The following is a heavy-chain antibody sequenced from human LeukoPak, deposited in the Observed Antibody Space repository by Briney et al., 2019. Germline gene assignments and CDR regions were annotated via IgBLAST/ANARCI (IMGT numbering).Heavy chain of an antibody. D-gene: IGHD2-8*02. V-gene: IGHV3-53*01. CDR1: GFTFSTNY. Sequence: GGSLRLSCAASGFTFSTNYMTWVRQAPGKGLEWVSVIYSGGSTYYADSVKGRFTISRDNSKKMLYLQMNSLRAEDTAVYYCARGWVLATGAFDIWGQGTMVTVSS. CDR3: ARGWVLATGAFDI. CDR2: IYSGGST. J-gene: IGHJ3*02.